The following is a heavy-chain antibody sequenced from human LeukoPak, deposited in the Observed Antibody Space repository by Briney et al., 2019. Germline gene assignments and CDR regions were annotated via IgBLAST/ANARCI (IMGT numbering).Heavy chain of an antibody. J-gene: IGHJ4*02. D-gene: IGHD3-22*01. Sequence: GSLRLSCAASGFTFSSYAMHWVRQAPGKGLEWVAVISYDGSNKYYADSVKGRFTISRDNSKNTLYLQMNSLRAEDTAVYYCARGGYYYDSSGYTEKFDYWGQGALVTVSS. CDR3: ARGGYYYDSSGYTEKFDY. CDR2: ISYDGSNK. V-gene: IGHV3-30-3*01. CDR1: GFTFSSYA.